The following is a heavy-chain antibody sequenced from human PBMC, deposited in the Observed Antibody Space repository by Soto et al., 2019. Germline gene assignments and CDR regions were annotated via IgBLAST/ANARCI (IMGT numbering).Heavy chain of an antibody. CDR3: ARGPSYSDSYFDY. CDR2: ISYDGNNK. D-gene: IGHD4-17*01. V-gene: IGHV3-30*03. J-gene: IGHJ4*02. CDR1: EFTFSNYA. Sequence: HPGGSLRLSCAASEFTFSNYAMHWVRQAPGKGLQWLAVISYDGNNKYYADSVEGRFTISRDNSKNTVYLQMNSLRLEDTAVYYCARGPSYSDSYFDYWGQGTLVTVSS.